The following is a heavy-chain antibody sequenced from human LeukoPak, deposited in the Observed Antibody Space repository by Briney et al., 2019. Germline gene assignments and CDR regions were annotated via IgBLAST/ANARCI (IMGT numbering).Heavy chain of an antibody. CDR2: INPNSGGT. V-gene: IGHV1-2*02. CDR3: AWAEGGLYYYYMDV. J-gene: IGHJ6*03. CDR1: GYTFTGYY. D-gene: IGHD3-16*01. Sequence: ASVKVSCKASGYTFTGYYMHWVRQAPGQGLEWMGWINPNSGGTNYAQKFQGRVTMTRDTSISTAYMELSRLRSDDTAVYYCAWAEGGLYYYYMDVWGKGTTVTVSS.